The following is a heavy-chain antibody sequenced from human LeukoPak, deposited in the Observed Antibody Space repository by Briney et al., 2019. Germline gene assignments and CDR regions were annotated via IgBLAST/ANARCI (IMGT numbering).Heavy chain of an antibody. CDR2: IYPDDSDT. V-gene: IGHV5-51*01. Sequence: GESLKISCKGSGNRFSTYWIAWLRQMPGKGLEYMGVIYPDDSDTIYSPSFQGQVTISVDRSINTAYLQWSSLNVSDTAVYYCARLLTTYFDFWGQGALVTVS. CDR1: GNRFSTYW. D-gene: IGHD4/OR15-4a*01. CDR3: ARLLTTYFDF. J-gene: IGHJ4*02.